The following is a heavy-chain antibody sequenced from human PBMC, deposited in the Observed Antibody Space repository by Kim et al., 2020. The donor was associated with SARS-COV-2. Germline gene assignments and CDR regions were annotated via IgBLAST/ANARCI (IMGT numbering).Heavy chain of an antibody. J-gene: IGHJ2*01. V-gene: IGHV3-7*03. Sequence: GGSLRLSCVTSGFSFSSYWMSWVRQAPGEGLEWVANIKEDGSEKYYVDSVKGRFTVSRDNAKKSLYLQMNSLRAEDTAVYYCARTLYYYDSSGYRLEGYFDLWGRGTLSTVSS. D-gene: IGHD3-22*01. CDR1: GFSFSSYW. CDR2: IKEDGSEK. CDR3: ARTLYYYDSSGYRLEGYFDL.